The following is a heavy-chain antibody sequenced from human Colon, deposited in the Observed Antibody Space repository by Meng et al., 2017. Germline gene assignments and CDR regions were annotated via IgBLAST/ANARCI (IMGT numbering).Heavy chain of an antibody. V-gene: IGHV3-74*01. CDR1: GFTFRTPW. CDR2: INGDGPRR. Sequence: EVQVEEAGGGLVKPGGSLRLACTASGFTFRTPWLEWVRQVPGKGLMWVSFINGDGPRREYADSVKGRFTISRDNAKIILYLQMDGLGVEDTALYSCSDISSDYWGQGTLVTVSS. D-gene: IGHD3-9*01. CDR3: SDISSDY. J-gene: IGHJ4*02.